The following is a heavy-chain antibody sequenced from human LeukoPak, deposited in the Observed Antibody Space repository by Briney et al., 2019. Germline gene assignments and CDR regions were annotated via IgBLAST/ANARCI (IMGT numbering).Heavy chain of an antibody. CDR2: ISSS. CDR3: AKEAGYSGYDYPDY. Sequence: GGSLRLSCAASGFTFSTYSMNWVRQAPGKGLEWVSYISSSNAGSVKGRFTISRDNAKNSLYLQMNTLRAEDTAVYYCAKEAGYSGYDYPDYWGQGTLVTVSS. J-gene: IGHJ4*02. CDR1: GFTFSTYS. D-gene: IGHD5-12*01. V-gene: IGHV3-48*01.